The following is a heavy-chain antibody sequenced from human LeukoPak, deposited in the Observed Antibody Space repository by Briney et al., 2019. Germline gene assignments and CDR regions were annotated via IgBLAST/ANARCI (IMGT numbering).Heavy chain of an antibody. CDR3: AREARLVRGTWFDP. CDR2: ISSSGSTI. Sequence: PGGSLRLSCAASGFTFSDYYMSWIRQAPGKGLEWVSYISSSGSTIYYADSVKGRFTISRDNAKNSLYLQMNSLRAEDTAVYYCAREARLVRGTWFDPWGQGTLVTVSS. D-gene: IGHD3-10*01. V-gene: IGHV3-11*01. J-gene: IGHJ5*02. CDR1: GFTFSDYY.